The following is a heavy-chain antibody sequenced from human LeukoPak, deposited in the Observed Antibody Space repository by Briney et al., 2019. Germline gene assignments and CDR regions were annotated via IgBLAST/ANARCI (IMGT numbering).Heavy chain of an antibody. CDR1: GFTFSSYG. D-gene: IGHD3-10*01. CDR2: IWYDGSNK. CDR3: ARQFCPASGSYYCYFDY. V-gene: IGHV3-33*01. Sequence: GRSLRLSCAASGFTFSSYGMHWVRQAPGKGLEWVAVIWYDGSNKYYADSVKGRFTISRDNSKNTLYLQMNSLRAEDTAVYYCARQFCPASGSYYCYFDYWGQGNLVTVSS. J-gene: IGHJ4*02.